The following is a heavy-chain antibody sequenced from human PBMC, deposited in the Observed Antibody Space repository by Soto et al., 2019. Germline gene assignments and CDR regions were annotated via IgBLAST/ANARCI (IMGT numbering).Heavy chain of an antibody. CDR2: ISYDGSNK. CDR1: GFTFRNYA. CDR3: ARGDREDIAVVVGVRPGEYGVDV. Sequence: PGGSLRLSCAASGFTFRNYAMHWVRQAPGKGLECVAVISYDGSNKFYREYVKGRFTISRDNSKNTLYLQINSLRYEDTAVYYCARGDREDIAVVVGVRPGEYGVDVWGQGTTVTVSS. J-gene: IGHJ6*02. D-gene: IGHD2-15*01. V-gene: IGHV3-30-3*01.